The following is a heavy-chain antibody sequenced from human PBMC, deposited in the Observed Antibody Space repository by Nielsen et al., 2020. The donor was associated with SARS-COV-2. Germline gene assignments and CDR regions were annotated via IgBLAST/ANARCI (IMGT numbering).Heavy chain of an antibody. D-gene: IGHD3-3*02. Sequence: GESLKISCGASGFTISSSFMSWVRQAAGKGLDWVSVIYTDGSTSHADSVKGRFTISRDDSKSIAYLQMNSLKTEDTAVYYCTRDHFWSGYFAHWGQGTLVTVSS. CDR1: GFTISSSF. CDR3: TRDHFWSGYFAH. J-gene: IGHJ4*02. V-gene: IGHV3-66*01. CDR2: IYTDGST.